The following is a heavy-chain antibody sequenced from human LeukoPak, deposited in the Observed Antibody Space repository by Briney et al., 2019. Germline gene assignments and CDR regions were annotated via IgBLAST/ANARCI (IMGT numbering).Heavy chain of an antibody. CDR1: GGSISSHY. J-gene: IGHJ6*03. D-gene: IGHD2-15*01. CDR3: GRDALVGYFSYYYMDV. CDR2: ISNSGST. Sequence: KPSETLSLTCTASGGSISSHYWTWIRQSPVKGLEWIGDISNSGSTSYNLSLKSRVTISIDTSKNQFSLKLSSVTAADTAVYYCGRDALVGYFSYYYMDVWGKGTTVTVSS. V-gene: IGHV4-59*11.